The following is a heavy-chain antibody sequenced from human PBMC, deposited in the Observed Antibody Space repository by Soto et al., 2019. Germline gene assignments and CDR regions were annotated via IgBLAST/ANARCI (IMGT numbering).Heavy chain of an antibody. CDR3: AKDGGLYYYDSSGYYYPSYFDY. D-gene: IGHD3-22*01. Sequence: GGSLRLSCAASGFTFSSYGMHWVRQAPGKGLGWVAVISYDGSNKYYADSVKGRFTISRDNSKNTLYLQMNSLRAEDTAVHYCAKDGGLYYYDSSGYYYPSYFDYWGQGTLVTVSS. CDR1: GFTFSSYG. J-gene: IGHJ4*02. CDR2: ISYDGSNK. V-gene: IGHV3-30*18.